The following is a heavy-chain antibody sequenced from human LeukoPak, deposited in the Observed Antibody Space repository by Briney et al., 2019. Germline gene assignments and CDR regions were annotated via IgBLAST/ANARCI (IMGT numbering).Heavy chain of an antibody. J-gene: IGHJ4*02. CDR3: ARGRPFYDFWSGYPSHFDY. CDR1: GGSFSGYY. D-gene: IGHD3-3*01. Sequence: LSLTCAVYGGSFSGYYWSWVRQAPGKGLEWVSAISSSGGTIYYADSVKGRFTISRDNAKNSLYLQMNSLRAEDTAVYYCARGRPFYDFWSGYPSHFDYWGQGTLVTVSS. CDR2: ISSSGGTI. V-gene: IGHV3-11*01.